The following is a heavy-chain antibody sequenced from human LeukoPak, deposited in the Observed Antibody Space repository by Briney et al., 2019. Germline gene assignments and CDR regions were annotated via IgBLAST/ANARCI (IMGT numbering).Heavy chain of an antibody. CDR2: IIPILGIA. J-gene: IGHJ5*02. D-gene: IGHD1-26*01. V-gene: IGHV1-69*04. CDR3: ARDRAIGRELLRLHRANWFDP. CDR1: GGTFSSYG. Sequence: GASVKVSCKASGGTFSSYGISWVRQAPGQGLEWMARIIPILGIANYAQKFQGRVTMTRDTSTSTVYMELSSLRSEDTAVYYCARDRAIGRELLRLHRANWFDPWGQGTLVTVSS.